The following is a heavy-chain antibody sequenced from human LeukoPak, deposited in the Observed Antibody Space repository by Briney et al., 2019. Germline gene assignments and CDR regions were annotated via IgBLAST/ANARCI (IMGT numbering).Heavy chain of an antibody. CDR3: ARGPSYSDLNY. J-gene: IGHJ4*02. D-gene: IGHD4-11*01. Sequence: PGGSLRLSCEASGLSLSNYPMHWVRQTTGKGLEWVSGIAIAGDTYYSDSVKGRFTISRENVKNSLYLEINSLRAEDTAVYYCARGPSYSDLNYWGQGTLVTVSS. V-gene: IGHV3-13*01. CDR1: GLSLSNYP. CDR2: IAIAGDT.